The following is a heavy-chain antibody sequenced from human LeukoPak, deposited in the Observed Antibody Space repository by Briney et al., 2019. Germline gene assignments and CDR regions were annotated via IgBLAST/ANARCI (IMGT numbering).Heavy chain of an antibody. Sequence: GGSLRLSCAASGFTFSDHHMDWVRQAPGKGLEWVGRTRNKANRYSTEYAAPVKGRFTISRDDSKNSLYLQMNSLKTEDTAVYYCARSPVGTTPFDYWGQGTLVTVSS. V-gene: IGHV3-72*01. CDR3: ARSPVGTTPFDY. CDR2: TRNKANRYST. D-gene: IGHD1-26*01. CDR1: GFTFSDHH. J-gene: IGHJ4*02.